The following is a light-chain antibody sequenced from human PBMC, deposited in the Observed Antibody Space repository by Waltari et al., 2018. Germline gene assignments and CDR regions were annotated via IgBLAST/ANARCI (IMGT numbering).Light chain of an antibody. CDR1: SRHVGGYNY. CDR2: EVS. J-gene: IGLJ3*02. CDR3: SSYTSSSTHWV. Sequence: QSALTQPASVSGSPGQSITISCTGTSRHVGGYNYVSWYQQHTGKAPKLMIYEVSNRPSGVSNRFSGSKSGNTASLTISGLQAEDEADYYCSSYTSSSTHWVFGGGTKLTVL. V-gene: IGLV2-14*01.